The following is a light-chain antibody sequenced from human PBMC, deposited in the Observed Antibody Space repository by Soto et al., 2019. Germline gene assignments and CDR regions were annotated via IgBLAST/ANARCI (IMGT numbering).Light chain of an antibody. CDR2: AAS. Sequence: DIPMTHSPSSLSASVGDSVTTTCRASQSISSYLNWYQQKPGKAPKLLIYAASSLQSGVPSRFSGSGSGTDFTLTISSLQPEDFATYYCQQSNSTPLTFGRGTKVDIK. CDR3: QQSNSTPLT. V-gene: IGKV1-39*01. J-gene: IGKJ4*02. CDR1: QSISSY.